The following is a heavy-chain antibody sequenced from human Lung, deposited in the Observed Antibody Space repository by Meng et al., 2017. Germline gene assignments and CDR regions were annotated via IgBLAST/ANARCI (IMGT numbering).Heavy chain of an antibody. Sequence: GGSLRLSCAASGFTFADYAMHWVRQAPGKGLEWVSGISWNSGSIGYADSVKGRFTISRDNAKNSLYLQMNSLRAEDMALYYCAKDYGQWLLDAFDIWGQGTMVTVSS. V-gene: IGHV3-9*03. CDR1: GFTFADYA. J-gene: IGHJ3*02. CDR3: AKDYGQWLLDAFDI. CDR2: ISWNSGSI. D-gene: IGHD6-19*01.